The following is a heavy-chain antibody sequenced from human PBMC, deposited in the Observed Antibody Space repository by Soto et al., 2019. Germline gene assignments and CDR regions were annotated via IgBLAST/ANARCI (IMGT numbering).Heavy chain of an antibody. D-gene: IGHD3-16*02. V-gene: IGHV4-39*01. CDR2: IYYSGTT. CDR3: ARQGLRYYYYGKDI. CDR1: GGSISSSSYY. Sequence: SETLSLTCTVSGGSISSSSYYWGWIRQPPGKGLEWIGTIYYSGTTIYNPSLKSRVTISVDTSKNQFSLKLSSVTAADTAVYYCARQGLRYYYYGKDIWGQGTTVTVSS. J-gene: IGHJ6*02.